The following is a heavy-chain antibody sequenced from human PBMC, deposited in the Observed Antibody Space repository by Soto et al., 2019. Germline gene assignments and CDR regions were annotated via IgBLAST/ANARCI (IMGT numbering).Heavy chain of an antibody. V-gene: IGHV3-30*03. J-gene: IGHJ4*02. CDR3: VGGQYYFDY. CDR1: GFPFTSYG. D-gene: IGHD3-10*01. CDR2: ISYDGSDK. Sequence: QVQLVESGGGVVQPGRSLRLSCAASGFPFTSYGRHWVREGPDKGLEWVAIISYDGSDKYYADSVKGRFTISRDNSKNTLYLQINSLTTEDTALYYCVGGQYYFDYRGQGTLFIVSS.